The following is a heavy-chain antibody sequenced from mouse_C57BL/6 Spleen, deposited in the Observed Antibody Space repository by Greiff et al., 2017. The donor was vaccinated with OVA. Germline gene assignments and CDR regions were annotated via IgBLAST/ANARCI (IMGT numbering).Heavy chain of an antibody. Sequence: QVQLQQSGPELVKPGASVKISCKASGYSFTSYYIHWVKQRPGQGLEWIGWIYPGSGNTKYNEKFKGKATLTADTCSSTAYMQLSSLTSEDSAVYYCARRGYDYPYAMDDWGQGTSVTVAS. D-gene: IGHD2-4*01. CDR2: IYPGSGNT. J-gene: IGHJ4*01. CDR1: GYSFTSYY. CDR3: ARRGYDYPYAMDD. V-gene: IGHV1-66*01.